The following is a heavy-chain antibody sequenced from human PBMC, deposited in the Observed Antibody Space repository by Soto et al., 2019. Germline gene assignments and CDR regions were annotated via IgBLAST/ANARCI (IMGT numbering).Heavy chain of an antibody. CDR1: GAALNSGNYY. CDR3: ERLRIATNNYKWLDP. D-gene: IGHD2-21*01. CDR2: IYVTGAV. J-gene: IGHJ5*02. V-gene: IGHV4-31*03. Sequence: PSETLSLTCSVSGAALNSGNYYWSWIRQVPGKGLEWIGHIYVTGAVDYNPSLRDRITISQDTSERRFSLNLRLVTAADTAVYYCERLRIATNNYKWLDPCGQGPLVTVSS.